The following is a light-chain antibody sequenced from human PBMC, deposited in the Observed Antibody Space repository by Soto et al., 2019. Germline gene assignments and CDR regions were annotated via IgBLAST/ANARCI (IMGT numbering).Light chain of an antibody. CDR3: QQYYNTPLT. Sequence: DIVMTQSPDSLTVSLGERATINCKSSQSVLYSSNNKNYLSWYQQKPGQPPKLLIYWASTRESGVPDRFSVSGSGTDFTLTISSLQAEAVAVYYCQQYYNTPLTFGPGTKVDIK. V-gene: IGKV4-1*01. J-gene: IGKJ3*01. CDR1: QSVLYSSNNKNY. CDR2: WAS.